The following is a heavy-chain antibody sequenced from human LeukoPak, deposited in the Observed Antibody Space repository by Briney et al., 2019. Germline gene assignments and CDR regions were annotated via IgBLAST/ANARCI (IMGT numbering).Heavy chain of an antibody. CDR1: GYTFTSYD. Sequence: GASVKVSCEASGYTFTSYDINWVRQATGQGLEWMGWMNPNSGNTGYAQKFQGRVTMTRNTSISTAYMELSSLRSEDTAVYYCARGMLGQGDFDYWGQGTLVTVSS. J-gene: IGHJ4*02. CDR3: ARGMLGQGDFDY. V-gene: IGHV1-8*01. CDR2: MNPNSGNT. D-gene: IGHD3-10*02.